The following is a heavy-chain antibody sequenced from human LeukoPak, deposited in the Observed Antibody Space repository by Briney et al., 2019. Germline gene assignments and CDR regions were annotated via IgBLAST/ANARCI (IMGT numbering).Heavy chain of an antibody. CDR2: INPNSGGT. CDR3: ARESGTDAFDI. D-gene: IGHD6-13*01. V-gene: IGHV1-2*02. J-gene: IGHJ3*02. Sequence: VASVKVSCKASGYTFTGYYMHWVRQAPGQGLERMGWINPNSGGTNYAQKFQGRVTMTRDTSISTAYMELSRLRSDDTAVYYCARESGTDAFDIWGQGTMVTVSS. CDR1: GYTFTGYY.